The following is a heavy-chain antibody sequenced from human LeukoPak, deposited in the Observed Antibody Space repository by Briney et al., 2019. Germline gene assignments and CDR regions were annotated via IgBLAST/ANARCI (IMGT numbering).Heavy chain of an antibody. D-gene: IGHD3-10*01. CDR2: ISGSGGST. V-gene: IGHV3-23*01. CDR1: GFTFNSYA. J-gene: IGHJ6*02. CDR3: AKNRGGPYYYYGMDV. Sequence: GGSLRLSCAASGFTFNSYAMSWVRQAPGKGLEWVSAISGSGGSTYYADSVKGRFTISRDNSKNTLYLQMNSLRAEDTAVYYCAKNRGGPYYYYGMDVWGQGTTVTVSS.